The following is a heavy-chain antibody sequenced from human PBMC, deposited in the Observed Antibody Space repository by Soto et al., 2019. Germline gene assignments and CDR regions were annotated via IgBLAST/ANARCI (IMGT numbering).Heavy chain of an antibody. J-gene: IGHJ4*02. CDR1: GGSISSSSYY. V-gene: IGHV4-39*01. Sequence: QLQLQESGPGLVKPSETLSLTCTVYGGSISSSSYYWGWIRQPPGKGLEWIGSIYYSGSTYYNQSLKRRVPISVDTSKNQFSLKLSSVTAADTAVYYCATLWFGEGNYWGQGTLVTVSS. D-gene: IGHD3-10*01. CDR3: ATLWFGEGNY. CDR2: IYYSGST.